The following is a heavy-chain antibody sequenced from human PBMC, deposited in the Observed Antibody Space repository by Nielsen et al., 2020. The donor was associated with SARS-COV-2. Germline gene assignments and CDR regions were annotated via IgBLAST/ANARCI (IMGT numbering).Heavy chain of an antibody. CDR2: IDHSGGT. V-gene: IGHV4-34*01. CDR3: ARDWGCTNGVCYFPMSYYYYYMDV. Sequence: WLRQPPGKGLEWIGEIDHSGGTSYNPSLKSRVTISVDTSKNQFSLKLSSVTAADTAVYYCARDWGCTNGVCYFPMSYYYYYMDVWGKGTTVTVSS. J-gene: IGHJ6*03. D-gene: IGHD2-8*01.